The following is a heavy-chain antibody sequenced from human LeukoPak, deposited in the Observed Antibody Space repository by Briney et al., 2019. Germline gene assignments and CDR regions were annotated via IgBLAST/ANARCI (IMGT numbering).Heavy chain of an antibody. CDR1: GFTFSSYA. CDR2: ISYDGSNK. V-gene: IGHV3-30*04. J-gene: IGHJ3*02. D-gene: IGHD2-2*01. CDR3: ARDIHCSSTSCYGAFDI. Sequence: PGGSLRLSCAASGFTFSSYAMHWVRQAPGKGLEWVAVISYDGSNKYYADSVKGRFTISRDDSKNTLYLQMNSLRAGDTAVYYCARDIHCSSTSCYGAFDIWGQGTMVTVSS.